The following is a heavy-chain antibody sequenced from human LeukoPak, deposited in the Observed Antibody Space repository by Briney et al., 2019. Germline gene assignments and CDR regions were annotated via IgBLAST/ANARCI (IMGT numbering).Heavy chain of an antibody. D-gene: IGHD2-15*01. CDR1: GYTFTGYY. V-gene: IGHV1-2*02. CDR3: ARDHGVVVAEYYFDY. CDR2: INPNSGGT. J-gene: IGHJ4*02. Sequence: ASVKVSCKASGYTFTGYYMHWVRQAPGQGLEWMGWINPNSGGTNYAQKFQGRVTMTRDMSTSTVYMELSSLRSEDTAVYYCARDHGVVVAEYYFDYWGQGTLVTVSS.